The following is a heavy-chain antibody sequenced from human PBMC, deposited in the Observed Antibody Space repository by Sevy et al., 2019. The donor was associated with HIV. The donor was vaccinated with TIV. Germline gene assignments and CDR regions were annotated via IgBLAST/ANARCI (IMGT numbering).Heavy chain of an antibody. Sequence: GGSLRLSCAASGFTFSSYSMNWVRQAPGKGLEWVSYISSSSSTIYYADSVKGRFTISRDNAKNSLYLQMNSLRDEDTAVYYCARENDYVWGSYLPPFDYRGQGTLVTVSS. J-gene: IGHJ4*02. V-gene: IGHV3-48*02. CDR3: ARENDYVWGSYLPPFDY. CDR1: GFTFSSYS. D-gene: IGHD3-16*02. CDR2: ISSSSSTI.